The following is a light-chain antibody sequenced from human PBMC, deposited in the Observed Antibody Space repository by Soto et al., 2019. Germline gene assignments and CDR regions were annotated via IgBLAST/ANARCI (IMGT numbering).Light chain of an antibody. Sequence: DIQMTQSPSTLSASVGGRVTITCRASQSVGTWVAWYQQKPGKAPKLLIYGASNLESGVPSRFSGSGSGTKFTLTITTLQPDDFATYFCQHYRRNTWSFGPGTKVDI. CDR1: QSVGTW. V-gene: IGKV1-5*01. CDR2: GAS. J-gene: IGKJ1*01. CDR3: QHYRRNTWS.